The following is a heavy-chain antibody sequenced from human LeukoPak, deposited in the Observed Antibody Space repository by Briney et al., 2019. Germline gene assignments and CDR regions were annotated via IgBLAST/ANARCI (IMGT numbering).Heavy chain of an antibody. J-gene: IGHJ4*02. CDR3: AKDFARRTYYYDSSGSYFDY. V-gene: IGHV3-23*01. D-gene: IGHD3-22*01. Sequence: GGSLRLSCAASGFTFSSYAMSWVRQAPGKGLEWVSAISGSGGSTYYADSVKGRFTISRDNSKNTLYLHMNSLRAEDTAVYYCAKDFARRTYYYDSSGSYFDYWGQGTLVTVSS. CDR2: ISGSGGST. CDR1: GFTFSSYA.